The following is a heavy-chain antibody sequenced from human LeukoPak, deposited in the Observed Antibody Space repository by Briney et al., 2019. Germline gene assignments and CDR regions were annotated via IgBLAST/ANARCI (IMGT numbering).Heavy chain of an antibody. J-gene: IGHJ5*02. Sequence: SETLSLTCTVSGGSVSSGSYYWSWIRQPPGKGLVWIGYIYYSGSTNYNPSLKSRVTISVDTSKNQFSLKLSSVTAADTAVYYCARDFRYCSSTSCYGSLFDPWGQGTLVTVSS. D-gene: IGHD2-2*01. CDR2: IYYSGST. CDR1: GGSVSSGSYY. CDR3: ARDFRYCSSTSCYGSLFDP. V-gene: IGHV4-61*01.